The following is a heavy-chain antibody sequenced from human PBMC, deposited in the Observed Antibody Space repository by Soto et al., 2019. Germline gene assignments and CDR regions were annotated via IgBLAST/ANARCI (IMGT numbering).Heavy chain of an antibody. J-gene: IGHJ5*02. V-gene: IGHV4-39*01. Sequence: SETLSLTCTVSGGSISSSSYYWGWIRQPPGKGLEWIGSIYYSGSTYYNPSLKSRVTISVDTSKNQFSLKLSSVTAADTAAYYCAREVITMVRGVITFDPWGQGTLVTVSS. CDR1: GGSISSSSYY. D-gene: IGHD3-10*01. CDR2: IYYSGST. CDR3: AREVITMVRGVITFDP.